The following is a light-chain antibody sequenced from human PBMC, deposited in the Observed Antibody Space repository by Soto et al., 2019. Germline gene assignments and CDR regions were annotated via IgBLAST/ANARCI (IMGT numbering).Light chain of an antibody. J-gene: IGKJ1*01. CDR1: RSINSW. Sequence: DIQMTQSPSTLSASVGDRVTITCRASRSINSWLAWYQQKPGRAPKLLIYKASSLESGVPSRFSGSGSGTEFTLTISSLQPDDFATYYCQQYTSYSTFGQGTKVEIK. V-gene: IGKV1-5*03. CDR3: QQYTSYST. CDR2: KAS.